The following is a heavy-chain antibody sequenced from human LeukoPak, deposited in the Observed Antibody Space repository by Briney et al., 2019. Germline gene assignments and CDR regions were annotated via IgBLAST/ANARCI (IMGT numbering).Heavy chain of an antibody. CDR2: IRDSGGST. Sequence: GGSLRLSCAASGFTFSSYAMSWARRAPGKGREWVSAIRDSGGSTYYADSVKGRFTISRDNSKNTLYLQMNSLRAEDTAVYYCAKDQNSYDRSGYYPPFDYWGQGTLVTVSS. CDR1: GFTFSSYA. D-gene: IGHD3-22*01. J-gene: IGHJ4*02. V-gene: IGHV3-23*01. CDR3: AKDQNSYDRSGYYPPFDY.